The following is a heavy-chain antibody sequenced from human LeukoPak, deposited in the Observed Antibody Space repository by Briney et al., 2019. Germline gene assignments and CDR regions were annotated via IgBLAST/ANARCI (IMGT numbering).Heavy chain of an antibody. Sequence: SQTQSLTCTVSGGSISSGSYYWSWIRQPAGKGLEWIGRIYTSGSTNYNPSLKSRVTISVDTSKNQFSLKLSSVIAADTAVYYCARDQGTMSGSYSGAFDLWGQGTMVTVSS. D-gene: IGHD1-26*01. V-gene: IGHV4-61*02. CDR1: GGSISSGSYY. J-gene: IGHJ3*01. CDR3: ARDQGTMSGSYSGAFDL. CDR2: IYTSGST.